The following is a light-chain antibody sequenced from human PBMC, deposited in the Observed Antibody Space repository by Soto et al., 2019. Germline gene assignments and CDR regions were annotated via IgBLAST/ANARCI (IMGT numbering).Light chain of an antibody. V-gene: IGKV3-15*01. J-gene: IGKJ1*01. CDR2: GAS. CDR3: QQYNNWPPWT. Sequence: EIVMTQSPATLSVSPGERATLSCRASQSVSSNLAWYQQKPGLAPRLLIYGASTRATGIPASFSGSGSGTEFTLTISSLQSEDFAVYYCQQYNNWPPWTFGQGTKVDIK. CDR1: QSVSSN.